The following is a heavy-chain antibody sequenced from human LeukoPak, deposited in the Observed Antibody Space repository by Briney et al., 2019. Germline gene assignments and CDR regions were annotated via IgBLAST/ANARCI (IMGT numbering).Heavy chain of an antibody. CDR3: ARELVSGYYYGMDV. J-gene: IGHJ6*02. Sequence: APVKVSCKVSGYTLTSHYMHWVRQAPGHGLEWMGIINPSGGSTSSAQKFQGDVTMTRATSTSTVYMELSSLRSEDTAVYYCARELVSGYYYGMDVWGQGTTVTVSS. D-gene: IGHD5/OR15-5a*01. V-gene: IGHV1-46*01. CDR1: GYTLTSHY. CDR2: INPSGGST.